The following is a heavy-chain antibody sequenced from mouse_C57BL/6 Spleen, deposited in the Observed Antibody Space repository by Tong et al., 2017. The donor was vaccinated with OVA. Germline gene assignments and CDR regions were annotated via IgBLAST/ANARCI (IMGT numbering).Heavy chain of an antibody. CDR2: IDPEDGDT. Sequence: EVQLQESGAELVRPGASVKLSCTASGFNIKDYYMHWVKQRPEQGLEWIGRIDPEDGDTEYAPKFQGKATMTADTSSNTAYLQLSSLTSEDTAVYYCTTFRYYGSGHAWFAYWGQGTLVTVSA. V-gene: IGHV14-1*01. CDR3: TTFRYYGSGHAWFAY. CDR1: GFNIKDYY. D-gene: IGHD1-1*01. J-gene: IGHJ3*01.